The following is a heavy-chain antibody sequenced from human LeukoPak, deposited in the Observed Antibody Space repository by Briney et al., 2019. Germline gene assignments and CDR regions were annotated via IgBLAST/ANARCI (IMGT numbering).Heavy chain of an antibody. D-gene: IGHD7-27*01. Sequence: SETLSLTCTVSGGSISSSRYYWGWIRQPPGKGLEWIGSIYYSGSTYYNPSLKSRVTISVDTSKNQFSLKLSSVTAADTAVYYCARRGNWGRHLNFDYWGQGTLVTVSS. V-gene: IGHV4-39*01. J-gene: IGHJ4*02. CDR3: ARRGNWGRHLNFDY. CDR2: IYYSGST. CDR1: GGSISSSRYY.